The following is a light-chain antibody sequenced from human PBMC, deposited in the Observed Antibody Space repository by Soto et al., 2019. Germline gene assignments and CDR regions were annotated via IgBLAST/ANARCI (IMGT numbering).Light chain of an antibody. CDR2: GAS. CDR3: QQYGSSLLT. V-gene: IGKV3-20*01. Sequence: EIVLTQSPGTLSLSPGERATLSCRASQSVSSSYLAWYQQKPGQAPRLLIYGASSRATGIPDRFSGSGSGTDFTLTIIRLEPEDFAVYYCQQYGSSLLTFGPGTKVDIK. CDR1: QSVSSSY. J-gene: IGKJ3*01.